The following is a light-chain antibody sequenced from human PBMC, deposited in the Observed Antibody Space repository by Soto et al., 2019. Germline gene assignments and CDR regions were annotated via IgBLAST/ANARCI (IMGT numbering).Light chain of an antibody. J-gene: IGKJ1*01. CDR2: KAS. V-gene: IGKV1-5*03. CDR1: QSISYW. CDR3: QQYNGYSRT. Sequence: EMQVAPFPSTLSASVGGRVTITCRASQSISYWLAWYQQKPGKAPKLLIYKASTLESGVPSRFSGSGVGTEFSLTISSLQPDDFGTYYCQQYNGYSRTFGQGTKVDI.